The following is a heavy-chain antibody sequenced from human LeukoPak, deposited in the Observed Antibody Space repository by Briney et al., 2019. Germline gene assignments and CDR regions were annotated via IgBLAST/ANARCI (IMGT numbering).Heavy chain of an antibody. J-gene: IGHJ5*02. V-gene: IGHV1-18*01. Sequence: LGASVTVSCKASGYTFTSYGISWVRQAPGQGLEWMGWISAYNGNTNYAQKLQGRVTMTTDTSTSTAYMELRSLRSDDTAVYYCARGYCTNGVCWGETGNWFDPWGQGTLVTVSS. CDR2: ISAYNGNT. CDR1: GYTFTSYG. D-gene: IGHD2-8*01. CDR3: ARGYCTNGVCWGETGNWFDP.